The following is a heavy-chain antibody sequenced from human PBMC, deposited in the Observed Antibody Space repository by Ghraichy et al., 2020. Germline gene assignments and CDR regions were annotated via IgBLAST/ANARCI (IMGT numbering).Heavy chain of an antibody. CDR3: AREGSSSWYYFDY. V-gene: IGHV4-59*12. D-gene: IGHD6-13*01. CDR1: GGSISSYY. Sequence: SETLSLTCTVSGGSISSYYWSWIRQPPGKGLEWIGYIYYSGSTYYNPSLKSRVTISVDTSKNQFSLKLSSVTAADTAVYYCAREGSSSWYYFDYWGQGTLVTVSS. CDR2: IYYSGST. J-gene: IGHJ4*02.